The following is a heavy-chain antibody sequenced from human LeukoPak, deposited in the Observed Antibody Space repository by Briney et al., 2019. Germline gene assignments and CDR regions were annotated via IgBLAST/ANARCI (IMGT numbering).Heavy chain of an antibody. V-gene: IGHV4-59*08. Sequence: SETLSLTCTVSGGSISNYYWNWIRQPPGKGLEWIGYIYYSGITNYNPSLKSRVTISVDTSKNQFSLKLSSVSAADTAVYYCARLSVAGRGGFDHWGQGTPVTVSS. CDR2: IYYSGIT. J-gene: IGHJ4*02. CDR1: GGSISNYY. CDR3: ARLSVAGRGGFDH. D-gene: IGHD6-19*01.